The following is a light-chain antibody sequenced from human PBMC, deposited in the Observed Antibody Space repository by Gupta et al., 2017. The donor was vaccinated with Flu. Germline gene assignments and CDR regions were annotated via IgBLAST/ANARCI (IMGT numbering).Light chain of an antibody. V-gene: IGLV6-57*01. CDR1: SGSIASTF. J-gene: IGLJ3*02. CDR2: EAT. Sequence: NFMLTQPHSVSESPGKTVTISCTRSSGSIASTFVQWYQQRPGSSPTTVIYEATRRPSGVPDPFPGSNASSANSASLTIPGLKAEEEAEYYCQSYKSDNYGWVFGGGTKLTVL. CDR3: QSYKSDNYGWV.